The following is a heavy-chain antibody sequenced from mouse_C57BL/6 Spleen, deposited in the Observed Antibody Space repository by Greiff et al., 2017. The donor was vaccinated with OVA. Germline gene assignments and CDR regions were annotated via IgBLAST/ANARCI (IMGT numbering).Heavy chain of an antibody. CDR2: IHPNSGST. D-gene: IGHD1-1*01. V-gene: IGHV1-64*01. Sequence: QVQLQQSGAELVKPGASVKLSCKASGYTFTSYWMHWVKQRPGQGLEWIGMIHPNSGSTNYNEKFKSKATLTVDKSSSTAYMQLSSLTSEDSAVYYCAIYYYGSSHWYFDVWGTGTTVTVSS. J-gene: IGHJ1*03. CDR1: GYTFTSYW. CDR3: AIYYYGSSHWYFDV.